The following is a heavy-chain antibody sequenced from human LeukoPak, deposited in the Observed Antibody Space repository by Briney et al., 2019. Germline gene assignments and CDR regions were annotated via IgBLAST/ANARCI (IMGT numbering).Heavy chain of an antibody. CDR2: ISGSGHST. V-gene: IGHV3-23*01. CDR3: AQVGIVGATKTYFDY. D-gene: IGHD1-26*01. CDR1: GFTFSSYA. Sequence: GGSLRLSCAASGFTFSSYAMSWVRQAPGKRLEWVSAISGSGHSTYYADSVKGRFTISRDNSKNTLYLQMNSLRAEDTAIYYCAQVGIVGATKTYFDYWGQGTLVTVSS. J-gene: IGHJ4*02.